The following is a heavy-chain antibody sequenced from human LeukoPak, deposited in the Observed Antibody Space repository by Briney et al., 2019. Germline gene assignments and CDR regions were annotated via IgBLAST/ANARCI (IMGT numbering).Heavy chain of an antibody. CDR1: GGSFSGYY. J-gene: IGHJ5*02. Sequence: SETLSLTCAVSGGSFSGYYWCWIREPPGEGLEWSGEINHSGSTNYNPHLKSRVTISVDTSKNQFSLKLSSVTAADTAVYYSARQDCSSTSCYVRARWFDPWGQGTLVTVSS. D-gene: IGHD2-2*01. CDR2: INHSGST. CDR3: ARQDCSSTSCYVRARWFDP. V-gene: IGHV4-34*01.